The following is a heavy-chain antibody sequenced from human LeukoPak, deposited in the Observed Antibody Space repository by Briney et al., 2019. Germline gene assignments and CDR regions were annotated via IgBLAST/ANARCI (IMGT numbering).Heavy chain of an antibody. CDR1: GFTFSNYG. D-gene: IGHD2-21*02. CDR3: VKARMPHCGTDCLES. CDR2: IRGSGGGT. Sequence: GESLRLSCAASGFTFSNYGMSWVRQAPGKGLEWVTVIRGSGGGTYYADSVKGRFTISRDNSKNTVYLQMNSLRAEDTAVYYCVKARMPHCGTDCLESWGQGTLVTVSS. J-gene: IGHJ4*02. V-gene: IGHV3-23*01.